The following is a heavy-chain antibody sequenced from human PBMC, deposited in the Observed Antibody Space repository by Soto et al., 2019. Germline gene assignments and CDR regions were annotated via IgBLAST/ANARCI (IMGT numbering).Heavy chain of an antibody. D-gene: IGHD1-7*01. V-gene: IGHV1-3*01. CDR2: INAGNGNT. CDR1: GYTFTSYA. Sequence: ASVKVSCKASGYTFTSYAMHWVRQAPGQRLEWMGWINAGNGNTKYSQKFQGRVIITRDTSASTAYMELSSLRSEDTAVYYCARTAKSNWNYVWWFAPWGQGTLVTVSS. CDR3: ARTAKSNWNYVWWFAP. J-gene: IGHJ5*02.